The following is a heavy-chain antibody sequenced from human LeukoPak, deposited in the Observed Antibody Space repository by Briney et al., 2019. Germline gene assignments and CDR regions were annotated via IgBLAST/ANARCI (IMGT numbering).Heavy chain of an antibody. Sequence: GASVKVSCKASGYTFTGYYMHWVRQAPGQGLEWMGWINPNSGGTNYAQKFQGRVTMTRDTSISTAYMELSRLRSDDTAVYYCARASSGFGESTPYYYYYMDVWGKGTTVTISS. CDR1: GYTFTGYY. D-gene: IGHD3-10*01. J-gene: IGHJ6*03. CDR2: INPNSGGT. V-gene: IGHV1-2*02. CDR3: ARASSGFGESTPYYYYYMDV.